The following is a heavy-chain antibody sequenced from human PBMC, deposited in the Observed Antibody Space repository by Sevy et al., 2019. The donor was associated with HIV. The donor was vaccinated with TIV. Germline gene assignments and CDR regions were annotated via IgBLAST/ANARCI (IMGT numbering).Heavy chain of an antibody. J-gene: IGHJ6*02. CDR2: FYRSNKA. CDR1: GFPVSSSY. D-gene: IGHD2-8*01. Sequence: GGSLRLSCAVSGFPVSSSYMNWVRQAPGKGLEWVSVFYRSNKADYAESVKGRFTISRDNSKNTLYLQMHSLRAEDTAVYFCARDKNGHYYGLDVWGQGTTVTVSS. CDR3: ARDKNGHYYGLDV. V-gene: IGHV3-53*01.